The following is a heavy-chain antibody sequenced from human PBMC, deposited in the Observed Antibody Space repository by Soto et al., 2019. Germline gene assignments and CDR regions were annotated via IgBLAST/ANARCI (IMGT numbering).Heavy chain of an antibody. CDR2: IYYSGST. Sequence: SETLSLTCTVSGGSVSSGSYYWSWIRQPPGKGLEWIGYIYYSGSTNYKPSLKSRVTISVDTSKNQFSLKLSSVTAADTAVYYCARDHGDFGYYGMDVWGQGTTVTVSS. CDR3: ARDHGDFGYYGMDV. V-gene: IGHV4-61*01. CDR1: GGSVSSGSYY. J-gene: IGHJ6*02. D-gene: IGHD4-17*01.